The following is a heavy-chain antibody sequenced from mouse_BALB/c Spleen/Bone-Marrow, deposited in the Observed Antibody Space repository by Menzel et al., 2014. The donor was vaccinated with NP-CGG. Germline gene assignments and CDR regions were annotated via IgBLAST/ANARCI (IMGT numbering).Heavy chain of an antibody. CDR3: AREGGYYYGSRVAWFAY. CDR1: GFSLTSYG. V-gene: IGHV2-9*02. D-gene: IGHD1-1*01. J-gene: IGHJ3*01. CDR2: IWAGGST. Sequence: VQLQESGPGLVAPSQGLSITCTVSGFSLTSYGVHWVRQPPGKGLEWLGVIWAGGSTNYNSALMSRLSISKDNSKSQVFLKMNSLQTDDTAMYYCAREGGYYYGSRVAWFAYWGQGTLVTVSA.